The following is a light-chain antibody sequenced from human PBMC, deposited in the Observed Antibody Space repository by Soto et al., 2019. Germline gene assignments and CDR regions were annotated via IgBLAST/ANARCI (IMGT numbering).Light chain of an antibody. CDR1: QSVSSS. V-gene: IGKV3-11*01. J-gene: IGKJ3*01. Sequence: EIVLTQSPATLSLSPGERATLSCRASQSVSSSLAWYQQKPGQAPRLLIYDASNRATGIPARFSGSGSGTAVTLTISSLEPEDFAVYYCQQRSNWPIFTFGPGTKVDIK. CDR3: QQRSNWPIFT. CDR2: DAS.